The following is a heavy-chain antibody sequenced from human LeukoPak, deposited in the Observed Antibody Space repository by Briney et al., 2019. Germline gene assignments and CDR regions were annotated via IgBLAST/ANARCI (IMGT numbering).Heavy chain of an antibody. D-gene: IGHD3-3*01. CDR2: IKRDGSAK. CDR1: GFTFSSYW. CDR3: ARDSTGPYYDFWSGP. Sequence: PGGSLRLSCAASGFTFSSYWMSWVRQAPGKGLEWVANIKRDGSAKYYVDSVKGRFTISRDNAKNSLYLQMNSLRAEDTAVYYCARDSTGPYYDFWSGPWGQGALVTVSS. J-gene: IGHJ5*02. V-gene: IGHV3-7*01.